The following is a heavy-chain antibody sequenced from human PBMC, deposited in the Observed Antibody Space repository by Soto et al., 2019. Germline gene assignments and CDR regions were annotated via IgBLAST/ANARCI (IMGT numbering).Heavy chain of an antibody. CDR2: ISGSGGST. V-gene: IGHV3-23*01. Sequence: PGGSLRLSCAASGFTFSSYAMSWVRQAPGKGLEWVSAISGSGGSTYYADSVKGRFTISRDNSKNTLYLQMNSLRAEDTAVYYCAKISCSGGSCYSRLNWFDPWGQGTLVTVSS. D-gene: IGHD2-15*01. CDR1: GFTFSSYA. J-gene: IGHJ5*02. CDR3: AKISCSGGSCYSRLNWFDP.